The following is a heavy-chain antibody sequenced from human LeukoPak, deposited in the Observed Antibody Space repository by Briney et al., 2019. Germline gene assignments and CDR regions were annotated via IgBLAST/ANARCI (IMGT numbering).Heavy chain of an antibody. CDR2: ISSSSSYI. D-gene: IGHD3-22*01. V-gene: IGHV3-21*01. Sequence: GESLRLSCAASGFTFSSYSMNWVRQAPGKGLEWVSSISSSSSYIYYADSVKGRFTISRDNAKNSLYLQMNSLRAEDTAVYYCARDRWYYYDSSGYSVDYWGQGTLVTVSS. J-gene: IGHJ4*02. CDR3: ARDRWYYYDSSGYSVDY. CDR1: GFTFSSYS.